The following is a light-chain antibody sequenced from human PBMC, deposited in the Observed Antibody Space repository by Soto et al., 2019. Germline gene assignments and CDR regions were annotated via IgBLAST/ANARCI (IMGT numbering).Light chain of an antibody. CDR3: CSFAGPYSYV. CDR1: SSDVGRYDY. J-gene: IGLJ1*01. Sequence: QSVLTQPRSVSSSPGQSVTISCTGTSSDVGRYDYVSWYQQHPGKAPKLIVYDVTERPSGVPDRFSGSKSGNTASLTISGLQAEDEADYSCCSFAGPYSYVLGTGTRSPS. V-gene: IGLV2-11*01. CDR2: DVT.